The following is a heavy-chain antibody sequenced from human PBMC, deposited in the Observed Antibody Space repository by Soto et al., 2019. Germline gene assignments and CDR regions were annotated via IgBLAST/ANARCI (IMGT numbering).Heavy chain of an antibody. J-gene: IGHJ6*02. D-gene: IGHD2-15*01. CDR1: GFTFSNFA. V-gene: IGHV3-30-3*01. CDR2: ISYDGSHK. CDR3: ARDYSYQRAMDV. Sequence: QVQLVESGGGVVQPGRSLRLSCAASGFTFSNFAMYWVRQAPGKGREWVTVISYDGSHKYYADSVKGRFTISRDNSKNTLYLQMNNLRAEDSAVYFCARDYSYQRAMDVWGQGTTVTVSS.